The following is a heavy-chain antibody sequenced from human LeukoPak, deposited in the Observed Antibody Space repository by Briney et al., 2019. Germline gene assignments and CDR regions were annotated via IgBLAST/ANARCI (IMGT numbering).Heavy chain of an antibody. V-gene: IGHV3-21*06. J-gene: IGHJ4*02. Sequence: GGSLRLSCAASGFTFSSYWMSWVRQAPGKGLEWVSSISRNSRYIYYADSMRGRFTISRDSAKNSLYLQMNSLKPEDTAVYYCARVAEAAAFDSWGQGTLVTVSS. D-gene: IGHD6-13*01. CDR2: ISRNSRYI. CDR3: ARVAEAAAFDS. CDR1: GFTFSSYW.